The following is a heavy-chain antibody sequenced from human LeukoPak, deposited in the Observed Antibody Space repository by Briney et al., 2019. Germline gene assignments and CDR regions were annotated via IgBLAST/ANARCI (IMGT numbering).Heavy chain of an antibody. Sequence: ASETVPCQPSRCSFRHYSIIRLRQAPGQALEWIGVVSPIFCTANYPQQFQGRVTITADESTSTAYMELSSLRSEDTAVYYCARSAYSSGWYAFDYWGQGTLVTVSS. V-gene: IGHV1-69*13. CDR2: VSPIFCTA. CDR3: ARSAYSSGWYAFDY. CDR1: RCSFRHYS. D-gene: IGHD6-19*01. J-gene: IGHJ4*02.